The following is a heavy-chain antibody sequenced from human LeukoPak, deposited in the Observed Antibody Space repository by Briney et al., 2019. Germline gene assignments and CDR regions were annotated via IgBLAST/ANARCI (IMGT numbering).Heavy chain of an antibody. J-gene: IGHJ4*02. CDR3: AREAQVLYQLQQGFAY. CDR2: IIPILGTA. CDR1: GGTFSSYA. V-gene: IGHV1-69*13. D-gene: IGHD2-2*01. Sequence: SVKVSCKASGGTFSSYAISWVRQAPGQGLEWMGGIIPILGTANYAQKFQGRFTITADESTSTAYMELSSLGSEDTAVYYCAREAQVLYQLQQGFAYWGQGTLVTVSS.